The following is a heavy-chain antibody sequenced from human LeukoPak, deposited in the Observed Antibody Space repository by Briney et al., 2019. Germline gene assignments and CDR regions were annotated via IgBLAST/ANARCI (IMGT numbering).Heavy chain of an antibody. V-gene: IGHV4-34*01. CDR1: GGSFSGYY. CDR2: INHSGST. D-gene: IGHD2-15*01. CDR3: ARGGSCYSVLLMCRGWFDP. J-gene: IGHJ5*02. Sequence: PSETLSLTCADYGGSFSGYYWSWNRQPPGKGLEWIGEINHSGSTNYNPSLKSRVTISVDTSKNQFSLKLSSVTAADTAVYYCARGGSCYSVLLMCRGWFDPWGQGTLVTVSS.